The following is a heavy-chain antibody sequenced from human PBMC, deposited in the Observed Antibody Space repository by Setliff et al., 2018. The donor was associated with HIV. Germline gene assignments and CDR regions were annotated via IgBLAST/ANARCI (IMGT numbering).Heavy chain of an antibody. CDR1: GYRFNDYW. Sequence: PGESLKISCRGSGYRFNDYWIGWVRQMPGKGLEWMGVIYPGDSDTRYNPSFQGQVAISADKSTSTAYLQWSSLKASDSAMYYCARRLYSSEAFDPWGQGTLVTVSS. CDR3: ARRLYSSEAFDP. CDR2: IYPGDSDT. J-gene: IGHJ5*02. V-gene: IGHV5-51*01. D-gene: IGHD6-25*01.